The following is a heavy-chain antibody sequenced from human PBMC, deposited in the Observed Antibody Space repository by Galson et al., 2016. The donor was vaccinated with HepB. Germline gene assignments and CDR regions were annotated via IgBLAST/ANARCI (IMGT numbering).Heavy chain of an antibody. D-gene: IGHD3-22*01. Sequence: CAISGDSVSSKRAAWNWIRQSPSRGLEWLGRTYYRSKWSDEYAVAMKGRITINPDTSKNQFSLHLYFVTPEDTAVYYCAISYYDSSGYRYWGQGTQVTVSS. V-gene: IGHV6-1*01. CDR1: GDSVSSKRAA. CDR2: TYYRSKWSD. J-gene: IGHJ4*02. CDR3: AISYYDSSGYRY.